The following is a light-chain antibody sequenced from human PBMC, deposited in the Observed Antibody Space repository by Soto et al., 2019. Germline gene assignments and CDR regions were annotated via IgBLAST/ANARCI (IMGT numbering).Light chain of an antibody. J-gene: IGKJ5*01. CDR1: ENVISH. V-gene: IGKV1-39*01. CDR3: QHSFGMPIT. Sequence: DIQMTQSPSSLSASVGGTVTITCRASENVISHLNWYQKKQGTPPRLLIYAASILQSGVPSRFSGSGSGTDFSLTIAGLQPEDFATYYCQHSFGMPITFGQGTRLEIK. CDR2: AAS.